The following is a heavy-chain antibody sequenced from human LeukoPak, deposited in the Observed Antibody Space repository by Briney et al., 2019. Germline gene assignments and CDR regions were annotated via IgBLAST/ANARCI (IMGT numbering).Heavy chain of an antibody. D-gene: IGHD3-9*01. CDR2: IYYSGST. CDR1: GGSISSYY. CDR3: ARSKDILTGYCFDY. Sequence: PETLSLTCTVSGGSISSYYWSWIRQPPGKGLEWIGYIYYSGSTNYNPSLKSRVTISVDTSKNQFSLKVTSVTAADTAVYYCARSKDILTGYCFDYWGQGTLVTVSS. V-gene: IGHV4-59*01. J-gene: IGHJ4*02.